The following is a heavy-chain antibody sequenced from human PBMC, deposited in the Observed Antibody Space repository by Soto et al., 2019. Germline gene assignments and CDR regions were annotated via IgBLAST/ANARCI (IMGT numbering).Heavy chain of an antibody. V-gene: IGHV3-30*03. CDR3: ALIDYFDY. J-gene: IGHJ4*02. D-gene: IGHD2-15*01. Sequence: WGSLRLSCAASGFTFSSYGMHWVRQAPGKGLEWVAVISYDGSNKYYADSVKGRFTISRDNSKNTLYLQMNSLRAEDTAVYYCALIDYFDYWGQGTLVTVSS. CDR2: ISYDGSNK. CDR1: GFTFSSYG.